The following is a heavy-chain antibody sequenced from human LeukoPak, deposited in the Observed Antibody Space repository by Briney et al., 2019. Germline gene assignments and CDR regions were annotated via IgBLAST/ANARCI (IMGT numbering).Heavy chain of an antibody. V-gene: IGHV1-69-2*01. J-gene: IGHJ5*02. CDR2: VDPEDGET. CDR3: ATTTSLFT. CDR1: GYTFTSYY. Sequence: ASVKVSCKASGYTFTSYYMHWVQQAPGKGLEWMGLVDPEDGETIYAEKFQGRVTITADTSTDTAYMELSSLRSEDTAVYYCATTTSLFTWGQGTLVTVSS. D-gene: IGHD1-1*01.